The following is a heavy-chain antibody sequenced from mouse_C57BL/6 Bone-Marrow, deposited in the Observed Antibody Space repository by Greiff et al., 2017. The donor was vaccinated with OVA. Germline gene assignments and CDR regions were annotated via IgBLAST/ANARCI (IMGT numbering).Heavy chain of an antibody. D-gene: IGHD1-1*01. CDR3: SYYGSSPAWFAY. Sequence: EVKLMESGGGLVQPGGSMKLSCAASGFTFSDAWMDWVRQSPEKGLEWVAEIRNKANNHATYYAESVKGRFTISRDDSKSSVYLQMNSLRAEDTGIYYCSYYGSSPAWFAYWGQGTLVTVSA. V-gene: IGHV6-6*01. J-gene: IGHJ3*01. CDR2: IRNKANNHAT. CDR1: GFTFSDAW.